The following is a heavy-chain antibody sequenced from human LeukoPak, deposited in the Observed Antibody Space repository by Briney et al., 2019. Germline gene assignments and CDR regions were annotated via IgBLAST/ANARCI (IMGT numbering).Heavy chain of an antibody. CDR3: ARDGGVVPAAGS. J-gene: IGHJ5*02. Sequence: SVKVSCKASGGTFSSYAISWVRQAPGQGLEWMGGIIPIFGTANYAQEFQGRVTITADESTSTAYMELSSLRSEDTAVYYCARDGGVVPAAGSWGQGTLVTVSS. D-gene: IGHD2-2*01. CDR2: IIPIFGTA. V-gene: IGHV1-69*13. CDR1: GGTFSSYA.